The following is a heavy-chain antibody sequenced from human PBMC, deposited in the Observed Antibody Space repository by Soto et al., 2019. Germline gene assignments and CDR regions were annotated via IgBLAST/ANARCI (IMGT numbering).Heavy chain of an antibody. Sequence: QVQLVQSGAEVREPGASVKLSCKTSGYTFSSYYMHWVRQAPGQGLEWMGIIHPDSGNTKFAQRSKGRLTMTRDASTSTVYMELSSLRSEDTAVYYCARDTLSDSNWFDPWGQGTPVTVSS. J-gene: IGHJ5*02. D-gene: IGHD2-21*02. CDR3: ARDTLSDSNWFDP. CDR1: GYTFSSYY. V-gene: IGHV1-46*03. CDR2: IHPDSGNT.